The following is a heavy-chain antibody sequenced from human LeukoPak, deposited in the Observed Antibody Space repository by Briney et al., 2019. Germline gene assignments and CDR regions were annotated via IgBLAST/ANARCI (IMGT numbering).Heavy chain of an antibody. CDR1: GGSIRTYY. CDR3: SRIWSANAGFDY. CDR2: IYYSGYT. D-gene: IGHD3-3*01. Sequence: SETLSLTCTVSGGSIRTYYWSWIRQPPGKGLEWIGYIYYSGYTNYNPSLKSRVTISVDTSKNQFSLKLSSVTAADTAVYYCSRIWSANAGFDYWGQGTLVTVSS. V-gene: IGHV4-59*08. J-gene: IGHJ4*02.